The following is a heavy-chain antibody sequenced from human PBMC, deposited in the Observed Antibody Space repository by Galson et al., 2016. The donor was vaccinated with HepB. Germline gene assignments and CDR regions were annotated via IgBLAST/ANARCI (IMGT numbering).Heavy chain of an antibody. D-gene: IGHD3-3*01. CDR1: GFSLGTNG. Sequence: SLRLSCAASGFSLGTNGMHWVRQAPGEGLEWVAVIWNDGRNQYYADSVKGRFTISGDNSKNTLYVQMNSLRAEDTAVYYCARDRGYRSRFLEWQFDFWGQGTLVTVSS. J-gene: IGHJ4*02. CDR2: IWNDGRNQ. V-gene: IGHV3-33*01. CDR3: ARDRGYRSRFLEWQFDF.